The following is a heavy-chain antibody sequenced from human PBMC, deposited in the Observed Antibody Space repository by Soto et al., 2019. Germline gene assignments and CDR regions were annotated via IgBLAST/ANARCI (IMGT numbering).Heavy chain of an antibody. V-gene: IGHV4-30-4*01. CDR3: ARDLESYAAWDY. Sequence: QPPGKALEWVGFIYRSGVTSYNPSLKSRVSISLDTSKNQFSLQLNSVTPEDTAVYYCARDLESYAAWDYWCHGTVVTVSS. J-gene: IGHJ4*01. CDR2: IYRSGVT. D-gene: IGHD1-26*01.